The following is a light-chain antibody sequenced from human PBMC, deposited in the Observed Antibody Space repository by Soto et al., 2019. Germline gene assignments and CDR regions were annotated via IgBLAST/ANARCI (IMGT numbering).Light chain of an antibody. J-gene: IGKJ4*01. CDR2: GAS. V-gene: IGKV3-20*01. CDR1: QTVTRSY. Sequence: EIVLTQSPGTLSLSPGERATLSCRASQTVTRSYLAWYQQKPGQAPRLLIYGASSRATGIPDRFSGSGSGTDFTLTSNRLEPEDFAVYYCEQYDKSITFGGGTKVDIK. CDR3: EQYDKSIT.